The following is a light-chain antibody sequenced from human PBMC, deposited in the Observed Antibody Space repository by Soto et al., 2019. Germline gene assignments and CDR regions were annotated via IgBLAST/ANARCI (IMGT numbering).Light chain of an antibody. J-gene: IGLJ1*01. Sequence: QSALTQPASVTGSPGQLITISCIGSSRDVGRYNYVSWYQHHPGKAPKLLLYDVNNRPSGVSDRFSGSKSGSTASLTISGLQAEDEADYYYSSYTSTTTSVFGTGTKLTVL. V-gene: IGLV2-14*03. CDR1: SRDVGRYNY. CDR3: SSYTSTTTSV. CDR2: DVN.